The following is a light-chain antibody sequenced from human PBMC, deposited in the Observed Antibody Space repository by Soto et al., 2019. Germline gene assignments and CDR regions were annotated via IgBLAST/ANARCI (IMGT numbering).Light chain of an antibody. V-gene: IGKV1-17*01. J-gene: IGKJ1*01. CDR2: AAS. CDR3: LQHHSYPRT. Sequence: DIQMTQSPSSLSASVGDRVTITCRASQGMTIDLGGYQQEPGKAPKRLIYAASSLQSGVPSRFSGSGSGTEFTLTISRLQPEDFATYYCLQHHSYPRTFGQGTKVDNK. CDR1: QGMTID.